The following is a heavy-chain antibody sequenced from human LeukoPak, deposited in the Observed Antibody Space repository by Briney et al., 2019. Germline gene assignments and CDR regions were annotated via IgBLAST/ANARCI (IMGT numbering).Heavy chain of an antibody. D-gene: IGHD6-19*01. CDR2: IYYSGST. V-gene: IGHV4-59*01. J-gene: IGHJ4*02. CDR3: ARDSSGWSLTFDY. Sequence: PSETLSLTCTVPGGSISSYYWSWIRQPPGKGLEWIGYIYYSGSTNYNPSLKSRVTISVDTSKNQFSLKLSSVTAADTAVYYCARDSSGWSLTFDYWGQGTLVTVSS. CDR1: GGSISSYY.